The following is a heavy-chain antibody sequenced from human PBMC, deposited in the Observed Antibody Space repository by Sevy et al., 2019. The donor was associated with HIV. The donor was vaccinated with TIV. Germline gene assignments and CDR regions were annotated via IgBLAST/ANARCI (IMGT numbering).Heavy chain of an antibody. CDR3: ATTKDYYDSSGCPFDY. J-gene: IGHJ4*02. D-gene: IGHD3-22*01. CDR2: FDPEDGET. V-gene: IGHV1-24*01. Sequence: ASVKVSCKVSGYTLTGLSMHWVRQAPGKGLEWMGSFDPEDGETIYAQNFQGRVTMTDDTSTDTAYMELSSLRSEDTAVYFCATTKDYYDSSGCPFDYWGQGTLVTVSS. CDR1: GYTLTGLS.